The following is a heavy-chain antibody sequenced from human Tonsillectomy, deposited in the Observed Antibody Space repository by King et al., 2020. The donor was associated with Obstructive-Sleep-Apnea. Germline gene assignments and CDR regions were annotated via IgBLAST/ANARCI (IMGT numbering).Heavy chain of an antibody. CDR2: ITSSGSTI. CDR1: GFTFSDYY. Sequence: VKLVESGGGLGKPGGSLRLSCAASGFTFSDYYMSWILQAPGQGLEWVSYITSSGSTIYYTDSVKGRFTISRDNAKNSLYLQMNSLRAEDTAVYYCARDYYGSGSYYNRIWYFDLWGRGTLVTVSS. V-gene: IGHV3-11*01. CDR3: ARDYYGSGSYYNRIWYFDL. J-gene: IGHJ2*01. D-gene: IGHD3-10*01.